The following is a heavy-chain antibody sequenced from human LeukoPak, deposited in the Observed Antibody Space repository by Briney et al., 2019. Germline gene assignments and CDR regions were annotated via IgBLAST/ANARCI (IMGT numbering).Heavy chain of an antibody. CDR2: ISWNSGSI. CDR3: AKDINYDSSGGYFDY. CDR1: GFTFSSYY. V-gene: IGHV3-9*03. J-gene: IGHJ4*02. Sequence: GGSLRLSCVASGFTFSSYYMSWVRQAPGKGLEWVSGISWNSGSIGYADSVKGRFTISRDNAKNSLYLQMNSLRAEDMALYYCAKDINYDSSGGYFDYWGQGTLVTVSS. D-gene: IGHD3-22*01.